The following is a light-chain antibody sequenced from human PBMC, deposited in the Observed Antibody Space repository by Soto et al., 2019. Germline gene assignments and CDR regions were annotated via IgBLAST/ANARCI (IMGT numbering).Light chain of an antibody. J-gene: IGKJ1*01. CDR1: QGIGSW. V-gene: IGKV1-12*01. Sequence: DIQMTQSPSSVSASVGERVTITCRASQGIGSWVAWYQQKPGKAPKLLIYSASSLQSGVPSRFSGSGSGTDFTLTISSLQPEDFATYYCQQANSFPRTFGQGTKVEIK. CDR2: SAS. CDR3: QQANSFPRT.